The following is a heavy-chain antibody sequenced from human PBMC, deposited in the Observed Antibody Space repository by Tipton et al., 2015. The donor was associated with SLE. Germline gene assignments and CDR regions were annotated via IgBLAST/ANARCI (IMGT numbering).Heavy chain of an antibody. V-gene: IGHV4-39*07. CDR3: ARGPAGSYDYGMDV. D-gene: IGHD3-10*01. Sequence: TLSLTCTVSGGSISSGGYYWSWIRQHPGKGLEWIGSIYYSGSTYYNPSLKSRVTISVDTSKNQFSLKLSSVTAADTAVYYCARGPAGSYDYGMDVWGQGTTVTVSS. J-gene: IGHJ6*02. CDR2: IYYSGST. CDR1: GGSISSGGYY.